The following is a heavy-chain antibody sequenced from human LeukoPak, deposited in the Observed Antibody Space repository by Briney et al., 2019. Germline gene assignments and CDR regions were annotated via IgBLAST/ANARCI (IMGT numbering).Heavy chain of an antibody. J-gene: IGHJ5*02. Sequence: GGSLRLSCAASGFTFSSYAMSWVRQAPGKGLEWVSAISGSGGSTYYADSVKGRFTISRDNSKNTLYLQMNSLGAEDTAVYYCAKDPLGTLSENWFDPWGQGTLVTVSS. CDR3: AKDPLGTLSENWFDP. CDR1: GFTFSSYA. D-gene: IGHD7-27*01. V-gene: IGHV3-23*01. CDR2: ISGSGGST.